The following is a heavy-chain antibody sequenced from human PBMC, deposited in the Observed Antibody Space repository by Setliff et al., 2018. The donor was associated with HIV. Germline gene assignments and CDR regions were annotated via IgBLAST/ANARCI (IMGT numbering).Heavy chain of an antibody. D-gene: IGHD5-18*01. V-gene: IGHV4-31*02. CDR2: IYYSGDT. Sequence: GGSIYSGAYYWAWIRQHPGKGLEWIGHIYYSGDTHYNPSLKSRLTISIDTSVNQFSLKLSSVTAADTAVYFCARIAWYSESTYGHDLYYFDFWGQGSLVTVSS. CDR3: ARIAWYSESTYGHDLYYFDF. J-gene: IGHJ4*02. CDR1: GGSIYSGAYY.